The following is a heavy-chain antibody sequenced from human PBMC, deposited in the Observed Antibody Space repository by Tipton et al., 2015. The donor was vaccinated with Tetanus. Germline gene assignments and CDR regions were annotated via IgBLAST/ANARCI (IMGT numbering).Heavy chain of an antibody. J-gene: IGHJ4*02. V-gene: IGHV3-23*01. CDR1: GFYFPVYA. CDR3: ARAFCNYNCHGGYFDY. CDR2: ISGSGDRT. Sequence: SLRLSCAASGFYFPVYAVSWVRQVPGKGLEWVSSISGSGDRTYCSDSVEGRFTISRDNSANRLFLQMNSLKADDTAVYYCARAFCNYNCHGGYFDYWGQGTLVTVSS. D-gene: IGHD2/OR15-2a*01.